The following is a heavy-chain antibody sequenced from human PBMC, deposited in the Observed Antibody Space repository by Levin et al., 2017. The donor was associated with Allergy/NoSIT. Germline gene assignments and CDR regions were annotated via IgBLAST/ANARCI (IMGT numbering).Heavy chain of an antibody. V-gene: IGHV3-23*01. J-gene: IGHJ4*02. D-gene: IGHD3-3*01. CDR2: ISGSGGST. CDR1: GFTFSSYA. Sequence: GESLKISCAASGFTFSSYAMSWVRQAPGKGLEWVSAISGSGGSTYYADSVKGRFTISRDNSKNTLYLQMNSLRAEDTAVYYCAKDPTSVTIFGVVNDFDYWGQGTLVTVSS. CDR3: AKDPTSVTIFGVVNDFDY.